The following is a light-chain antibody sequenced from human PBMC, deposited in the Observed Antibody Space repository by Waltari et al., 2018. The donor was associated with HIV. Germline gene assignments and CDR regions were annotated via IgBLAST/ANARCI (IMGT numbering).Light chain of an antibody. CDR2: CAS. Sequence: EIVMKKSPATLSVSPGERVTVSCRASQTVSSSLSCYQHKPGLAPRLLIYCASTSATGIAARFSGSGSGTEFALTISSLQSEDFAVYYCQQYDDWPLTFGGGTRVEIK. J-gene: IGKJ4*01. V-gene: IGKV3-15*01. CDR3: QQYDDWPLT. CDR1: QTVSSS.